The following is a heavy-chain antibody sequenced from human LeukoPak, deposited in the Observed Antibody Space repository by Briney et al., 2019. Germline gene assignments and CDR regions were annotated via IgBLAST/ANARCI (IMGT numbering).Heavy chain of an antibody. CDR2: IYHSGST. CDR3: ARDHSYRGGVYYYYYMDV. V-gene: IGHV4-38-2*02. CDR1: GYSISSGYY. J-gene: IGHJ6*03. D-gene: IGHD1-26*01. Sequence: SETLSLTCTVSGYSISSGYYWGWIRQPPGKGLEWIGSIYHSGSTYYNPSLKSRVTISVDTSKNQFSLKLSSVTAADTAVYYCARDHSYRGGVYYYYYMDVWGKGTTVTISS.